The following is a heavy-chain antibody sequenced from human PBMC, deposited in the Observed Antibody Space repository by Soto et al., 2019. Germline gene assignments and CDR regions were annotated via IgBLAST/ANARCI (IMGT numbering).Heavy chain of an antibody. Sequence: GGSLRLSCAASGFTFSSYAMHWVRQAPGKGLEWVGFIWYDGSNTFYAESVKGRFTISRDNSKNTLYLQMNSLRAEDTAVYYCARDLARGYRYYAMDVWGQGTTVTVSS. CDR2: IWYDGSNT. D-gene: IGHD3-10*01. CDR3: ARDLARGYRYYAMDV. V-gene: IGHV3-33*01. J-gene: IGHJ6*02. CDR1: GFTFSSYA.